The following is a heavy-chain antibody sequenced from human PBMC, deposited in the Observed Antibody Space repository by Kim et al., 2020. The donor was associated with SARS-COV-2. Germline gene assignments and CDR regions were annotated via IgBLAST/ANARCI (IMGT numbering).Heavy chain of an antibody. J-gene: IGHJ4*02. CDR2: ST. CDR3: AKNNPYFDY. Sequence: STYSQYPVKGRITTSRDNSKNTLYLQMNSLRAENTAVYYCAKNNPYFDYWGQGTLVTVSS. V-gene: IGHV3-23*01.